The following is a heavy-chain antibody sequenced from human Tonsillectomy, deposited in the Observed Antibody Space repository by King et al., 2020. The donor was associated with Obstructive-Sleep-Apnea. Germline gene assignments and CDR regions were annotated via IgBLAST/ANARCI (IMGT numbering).Heavy chain of an antibody. V-gene: IGHV4-39*07. CDR2: IYYSGST. Sequence: QLQGSGPGLVKPSETLSLTCTVSGGSISSTSYYWGWIRQPPGKGLEWIGSIYYSGSTYYNPSLKSRVTISVDTTKNQFSLRLSSVTAADTAVYYCARYYYDSSGFYLFDYWAREPWSPSPQ. CDR3: ARYYYDSSGFYLFDY. CDR1: GGSISSTSYY. J-gene: IGHJ4*02. D-gene: IGHD3-22*01.